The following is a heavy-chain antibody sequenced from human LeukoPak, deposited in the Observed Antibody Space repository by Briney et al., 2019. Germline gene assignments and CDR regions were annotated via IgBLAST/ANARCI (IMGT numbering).Heavy chain of an antibody. V-gene: IGHV1-46*01. CDR2: INPSGGST. J-gene: IGHJ6*02. CDR3: AREDVVLVDSVRYYYYGMDV. CDR1: GYTFIIYY. D-gene: IGHD1-26*01. Sequence: ASVRVSCKASGYTFIIYYMHWVRQAPGQGREWMGIINPSGGSTSYAQKFQDRVTMTRDTSTSTVYMELSSLKSEDTAVYYCAREDVVLVDSVRYYYYGMDVWGQGTPVTVS.